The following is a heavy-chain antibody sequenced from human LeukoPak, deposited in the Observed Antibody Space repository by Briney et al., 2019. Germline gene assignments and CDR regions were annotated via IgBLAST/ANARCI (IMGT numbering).Heavy chain of an antibody. V-gene: IGHV1-69*02. J-gene: IGHJ5*02. Sequence: SVKVSCKASGGTFSSYTISWVRQAPGQGLEWMGRIIPILGIANYAQKFQGRVTITADKYTTTAYTELSSLRSEDTAVYYCARGGFTIFGVVIGSHFHPWGQGTLVTVSS. D-gene: IGHD3-3*01. CDR2: IIPILGIA. CDR3: ARGGFTIFGVVIGSHFHP. CDR1: GGTFSSYT.